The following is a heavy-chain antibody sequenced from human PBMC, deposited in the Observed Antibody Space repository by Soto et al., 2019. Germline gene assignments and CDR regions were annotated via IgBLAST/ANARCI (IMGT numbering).Heavy chain of an antibody. V-gene: IGHV4-59*01. CDR3: ARGSGIAAAGTHFDY. D-gene: IGHD6-13*01. Sequence: QVQLQESGPGLVKPSETLSLTCTVSGGSISSYYWSWIRQPPGKGLEWIGYIYYSGSTNYNPSLNSRVTISVDTSKNQFSLKLSSVTAADTAVYYCARGSGIAAAGTHFDYWGQGTLVTVSS. CDR1: GGSISSYY. J-gene: IGHJ4*02. CDR2: IYYSGST.